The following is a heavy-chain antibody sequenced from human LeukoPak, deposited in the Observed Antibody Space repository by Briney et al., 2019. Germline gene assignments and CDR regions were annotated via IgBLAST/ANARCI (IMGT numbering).Heavy chain of an antibody. D-gene: IGHD3-9*01. CDR1: GFTFSSFA. CDR2: ISGSGGST. V-gene: IGHV3-23*01. J-gene: IGHJ4*02. Sequence: GGSLRLSCVASGFTFSSFAMSWVRQAPGKGLEWVSAISGSGGSTYYADSVKGRFTISRDNSKNTLYLQMNSLRAEDTAVYYCAKVLGYFDIPWGQGTLVTVSS. CDR3: AKVLGYFDIP.